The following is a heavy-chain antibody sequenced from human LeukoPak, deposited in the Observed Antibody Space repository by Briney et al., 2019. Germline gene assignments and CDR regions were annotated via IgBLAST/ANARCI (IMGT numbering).Heavy chain of an antibody. J-gene: IGHJ3*02. CDR2: IFYDGRNK. V-gene: IGHV3-30*04. CDR3: AREVTDAFDI. D-gene: IGHD4-23*01. CDR1: RFTFSSYT. Sequence: GGSLRLSCAASRFTFSSYTMHWVRQAPGKGLEWVAVIFYDGRNKYYADSLKGRFTISRDNSKNTLYLQMNSLRAEDTAVYYCAREVTDAFDIWGQGTMVTVSS.